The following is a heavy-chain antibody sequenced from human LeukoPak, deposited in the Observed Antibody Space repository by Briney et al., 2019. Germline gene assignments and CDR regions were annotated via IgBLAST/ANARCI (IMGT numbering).Heavy chain of an antibody. V-gene: IGHV1-69*05. Sequence: ASVKVSCKASGGTFSSYAITWVRQAPGQGLEWMGGIIPIFGSTNYAQKFLGRVTITTDESTSTAYMELSSLRSEDTAVYYCARDRRVGEAAYCYYMDVWGKGTTVTVSS. CDR1: GGTFSSYA. CDR3: ARDRRVGEAAYCYYMDV. CDR2: IIPIFGST. D-gene: IGHD3-10*01. J-gene: IGHJ6*03.